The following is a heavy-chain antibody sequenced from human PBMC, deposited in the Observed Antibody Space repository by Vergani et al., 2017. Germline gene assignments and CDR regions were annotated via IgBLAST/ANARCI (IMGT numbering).Heavy chain of an antibody. D-gene: IGHD4-23*01. CDR3: GRDNKQLQPRAFGL. CDR2: IYVSGIT. V-gene: IGHV4-61*02. J-gene: IGHJ3*01. Sequence: QVQLQESGPGLVKPSQTLSLTCTVSGASINNDFYYWHWIRQPAGKGLEWIGRIYVSGITDYNSSLQSRVSMSVDTSKNQFSLTLTSETAADTDVYYCGRDNKQLQPRAFGLWGQGTMVTVSS. CDR1: GASINNDFYY.